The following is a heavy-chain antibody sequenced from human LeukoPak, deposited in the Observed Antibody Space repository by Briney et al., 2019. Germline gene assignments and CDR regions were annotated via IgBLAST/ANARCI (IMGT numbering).Heavy chain of an antibody. D-gene: IGHD5-18*01. V-gene: IGHV1-69*04. CDR1: GGTFSSYA. CDR2: IIPILGIA. CDR3: ARKAHSYANWGGDAFDI. J-gene: IGHJ3*02. Sequence: WASVKVSCKASGGTFSSYAISWVRQAPGQGLEWMGRIIPILGIANYAQKFQGRVTITADKSTSTAYMELSSLRSEDTAVYYCARKAHSYANWGGDAFDIWGQGTMVTVSS.